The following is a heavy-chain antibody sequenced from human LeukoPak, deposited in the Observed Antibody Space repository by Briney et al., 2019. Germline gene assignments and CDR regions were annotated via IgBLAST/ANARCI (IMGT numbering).Heavy chain of an antibody. D-gene: IGHD1-26*01. J-gene: IGHJ4*02. CDR2: INPSGGST. V-gene: IGHV1-46*01. Sequence: ASVKVSCKASGYTFTSYYMHWVRQAPGQGLEWMGIINPSGGSTSYAQKFQGRVTMTRDTSTSTVYMELSSLRSEDTAVYYCASSRVRSYYEYYFDYWGQGTLVTVSS. CDR3: ASSRVRSYYEYYFDY. CDR1: GYTFTSYY.